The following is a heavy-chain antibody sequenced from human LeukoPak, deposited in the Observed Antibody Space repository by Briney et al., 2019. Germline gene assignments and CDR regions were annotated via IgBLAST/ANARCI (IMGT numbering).Heavy chain of an antibody. J-gene: IGHJ4*02. CDR3: AKEAFWSGYEKDY. V-gene: IGHV3-23*01. Sequence: GGSLRLSCAASGFTFSVYAMSWVRQAPGKGLEWVSAISASGDTTYFGNSVKGRFTISRDNSKNTVYLQMKSLRADDTAIYYCAKEAFWSGYEKDYWGQGTLVTVSS. CDR1: GFTFSVYA. D-gene: IGHD3-3*01. CDR2: ISASGDTT.